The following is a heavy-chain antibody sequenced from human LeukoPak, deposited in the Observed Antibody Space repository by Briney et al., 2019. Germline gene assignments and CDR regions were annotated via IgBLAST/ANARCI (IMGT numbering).Heavy chain of an antibody. D-gene: IGHD5-24*01. V-gene: IGHV3-74*01. J-gene: IGHJ4*02. Sequence: GGPLRLSCVASGFTFTTYWMHWVRQAPGKGLVWVSRIDTDGTYTNYADSVKGRFTISRDNAKNTLYLQMNSLRAEDTAVFYCARGYIGAGARGGFDYWGQGTLVTVSS. CDR2: IDTDGTYT. CDR3: ARGYIGAGARGGFDY. CDR1: GFTFTTYW.